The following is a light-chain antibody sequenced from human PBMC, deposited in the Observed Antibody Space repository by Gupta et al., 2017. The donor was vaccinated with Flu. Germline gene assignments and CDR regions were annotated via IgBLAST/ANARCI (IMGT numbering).Light chain of an antibody. CDR3: QQYGSSPYT. CDR2: GAS. J-gene: IGKJ2*01. V-gene: IGKV3-20*01. Sequence: ERATLSCSASQSVSSSYLAWYQQKPGQAPRLLIYGASSRATGIPDRFSGSGSGTDFTLTISRLEPEDFAVYYCQQYGSSPYTFGQGTKLEIK. CDR1: QSVSSSY.